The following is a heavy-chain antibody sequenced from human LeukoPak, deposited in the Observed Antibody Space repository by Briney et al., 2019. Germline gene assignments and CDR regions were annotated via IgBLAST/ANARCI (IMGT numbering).Heavy chain of an antibody. D-gene: IGHD5-24*01. CDR1: GGTFSSYA. CDR2: MNPNSGNT. J-gene: IGHJ4*02. CDR3: ASSSGGDGYNPDFDY. V-gene: IGHV1-8*02. Sequence: ASVKVSCKASGGTFSSYAISWVRQAPGQGLEWMGWMNPNSGNTGYAQKFQGRVTMTRNTSISTAYMELSSLRSEDTAVYYCASSSGGDGYNPDFDYWGQGTLVTVSS.